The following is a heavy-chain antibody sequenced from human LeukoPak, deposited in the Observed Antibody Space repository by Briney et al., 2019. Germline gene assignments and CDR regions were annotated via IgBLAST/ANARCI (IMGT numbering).Heavy chain of an antibody. CDR2: ISSSSSYI. CDR3: ARDIVVVPAAIGFDY. D-gene: IGHD2-2*01. V-gene: IGHV3-21*01. CDR1: GFTFSSYS. Sequence: PGGSLRLSCAASGFTFSSYSTNWVRQAPGKGLEWVSSISSSSSYIYYADSVKGRFTISRDNAKDSLYLQMNSLRAEDTAVYYCARDIVVVPAAIGFDYWGQGTLVTVSS. J-gene: IGHJ4*02.